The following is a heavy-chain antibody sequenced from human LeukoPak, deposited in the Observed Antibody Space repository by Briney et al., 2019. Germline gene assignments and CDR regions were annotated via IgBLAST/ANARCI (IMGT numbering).Heavy chain of an antibody. CDR2: IYTTGA. CDR1: GGSISSYY. J-gene: IGHJ3*01. Sequence: SETLSLTCTVSGGSISSYYWSWIRQPAGKGLEWIGRIYTTGAHYNPSLKSRVTISVDTSKNQFSLRLTSVTAADTAVYYCARAVVLYETYAFDVWGQGTMVTVSS. D-gene: IGHD2-2*02. CDR3: ARAVVLYETYAFDV. V-gene: IGHV4-4*07.